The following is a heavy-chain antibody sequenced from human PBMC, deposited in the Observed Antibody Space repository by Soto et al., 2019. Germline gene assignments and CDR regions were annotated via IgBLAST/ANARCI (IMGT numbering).Heavy chain of an antibody. Sequence: ASVKVSCKASGYTFTTYGISWVRQAPGQGLEWMGWISAYNGNTNYAQNVQGRVTMTTDTSTNTAYMELRSLRSDDTAVYYCARYSSGWYYFDYWGQGTLVTVSS. V-gene: IGHV1-18*04. CDR1: GYTFTTYG. CDR3: ARYSSGWYYFDY. J-gene: IGHJ4*02. D-gene: IGHD6-19*01. CDR2: ISAYNGNT.